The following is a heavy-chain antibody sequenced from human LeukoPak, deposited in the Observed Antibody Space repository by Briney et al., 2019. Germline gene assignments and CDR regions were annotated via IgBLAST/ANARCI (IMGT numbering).Heavy chain of an antibody. CDR1: GFTFTSSA. CDR2: IVVGSGNT. V-gene: IGHV1-58*01. D-gene: IGHD5-24*01. J-gene: IGHJ4*02. CDR3: ARAGGGDGYNYVY. Sequence: SVKVSCKASGFTFTSSAVQWVRQARGQRLEWIGWIVVGSGNTNYAQKFQERVTITRDMSTSTAYMELSSLRSEDTAVYYCARAGGGDGYNYVYWGLGTLVTVSS.